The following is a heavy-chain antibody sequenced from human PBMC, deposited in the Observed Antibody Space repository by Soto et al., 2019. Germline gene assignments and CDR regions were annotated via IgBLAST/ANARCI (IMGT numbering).Heavy chain of an antibody. CDR1: GFTFEDYA. CDR2: ISWSSGIR. V-gene: IGHV3-9*01. J-gene: IGHJ4*02. CDR3: AKDRAYCFSTSFYGGVEH. D-gene: IGHD2-21*01. Sequence: EVQLVESGGGLVQPGRSLRLSCAVSGFTFEDYAMHWVRQAPGKRLEWVSGISWSSGIRGYADSVKGRFTISRDNAKNSLYLQMNSLRAEDTALYYCAKDRAYCFSTSFYGGVEHWGQGSLVNVSS.